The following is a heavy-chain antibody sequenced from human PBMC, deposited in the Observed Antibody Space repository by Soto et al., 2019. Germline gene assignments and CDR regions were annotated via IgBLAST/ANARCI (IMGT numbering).Heavy chain of an antibody. V-gene: IGHV3-30*18. CDR2: ISYDGSNK. CDR1: GFTFSSYG. Sequence: QLQLVESGGGVVQPGRSLRLSCAASGFTFSSYGIHWVRQAPGKGLEWVAVISYDGSNKYYADSVKGRFTISRDNSKNTLYLQMNSLRAEDTAVYYCAKDSSGWYFDYWGQGTLVTVSS. CDR3: AKDSSGWYFDY. D-gene: IGHD6-19*01. J-gene: IGHJ4*02.